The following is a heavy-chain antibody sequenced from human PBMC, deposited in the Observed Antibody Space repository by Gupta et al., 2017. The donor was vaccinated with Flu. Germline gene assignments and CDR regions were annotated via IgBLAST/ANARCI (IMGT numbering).Heavy chain of an antibody. CDR2: INHSGST. Sequence: QVQLQQWGAGLLKPSETLSLTCAVYGGSFSGYYWSWIRQPPGKGLEWIGEINHSGSTNYNPSLKSRVTISVDTSKNQFSLKLSSVTAADTAVYYCARDRRDGYNLFDYWGQGTLVTVSS. J-gene: IGHJ4*02. D-gene: IGHD5-12*01. CDR1: GGSFSGYY. V-gene: IGHV4-34*01. CDR3: ARDRRDGYNLFDY.